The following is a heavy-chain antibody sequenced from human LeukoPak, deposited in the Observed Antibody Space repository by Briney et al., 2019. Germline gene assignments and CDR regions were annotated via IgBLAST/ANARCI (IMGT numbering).Heavy chain of an antibody. D-gene: IGHD3-10*01. CDR2: ISSSSGYI. J-gene: IGHJ3*02. Sequence: GGSLRLSCAASGFTFSDYSMNWVRQAPGKGLEWVSSISSSSGYIFYADSLKGRFTISRDNAKNSLYLQMNSLRAEDTAVYYCAKSYMFRGLTYAFDIWGQGTMLTVSS. V-gene: IGHV3-21*01. CDR1: GFTFSDYS. CDR3: AKSYMFRGLTYAFDI.